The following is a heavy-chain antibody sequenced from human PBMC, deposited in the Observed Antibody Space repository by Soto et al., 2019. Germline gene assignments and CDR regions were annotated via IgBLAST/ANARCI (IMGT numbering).Heavy chain of an antibody. J-gene: IGHJ5*02. Sequence: SETLSLTCTVSGGSISSGGYYWSWIRQHPGKGLEWIGYIYYSGSTYYNPSLKSRVTISVDTSKNQFSLKLSSVTAADTAVYYCARSYDFWSGYKNWFDPWGQGTLVTVSS. CDR2: IYYSGST. V-gene: IGHV4-31*03. CDR1: GGSISSGGYY. D-gene: IGHD3-3*01. CDR3: ARSYDFWSGYKNWFDP.